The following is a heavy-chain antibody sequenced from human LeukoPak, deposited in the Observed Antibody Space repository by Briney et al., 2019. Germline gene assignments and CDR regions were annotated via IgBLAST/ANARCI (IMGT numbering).Heavy chain of an antibody. D-gene: IGHD6-13*01. CDR1: GGTFSSYA. J-gene: IGHJ4*02. Sequence: GASVKVSCKASGGTFSSYAISWVRQAPGQGLEWMGGIIPIFGTANYAQKFQGRVTITADESTSTAYMELSSLRSEDTAVYYCARPPKGSQGQFDYWGQGTLVTVSS. CDR3: ARPPKGSQGQFDY. CDR2: IIPIFGTA. V-gene: IGHV1-69*13.